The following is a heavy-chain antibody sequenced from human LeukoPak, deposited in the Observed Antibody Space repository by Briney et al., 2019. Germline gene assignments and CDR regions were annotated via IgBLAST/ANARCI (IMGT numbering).Heavy chain of an antibody. Sequence: ASVKVSCKASGYTFTGYYMHWVRQAPGQGLELMGWINPNSGGTNYAQKFQGRVTMTRDTSISTAYMELSRLRSDDTAVYYCARAGVRWRLLFVVWGSGAFDIWGQGTMVTVSS. J-gene: IGHJ3*02. CDR3: ARAGVRWRLLFVVWGSGAFDI. V-gene: IGHV1-2*02. CDR1: GYTFTGYY. D-gene: IGHD3-3*01. CDR2: INPNSGGT.